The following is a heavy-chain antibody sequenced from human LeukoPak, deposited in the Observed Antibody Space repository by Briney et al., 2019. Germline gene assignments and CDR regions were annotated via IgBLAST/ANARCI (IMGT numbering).Heavy chain of an antibody. V-gene: IGHV3-48*01. J-gene: IGHJ6*03. CDR1: GFSFSSYI. CDR2: ISSSTSTI. CDR3: ATVVGYYYMDV. Sequence: GGSLRLSCAASGFSFSSYIMSWVRQAPGKGLEWVSYISSSTSTIYYADSVKGRFTISRDNAKNSLYLQMNSLRAEDTAVYYCATVVGYYYMDVWGKGTTVTVSS. D-gene: IGHD2-15*01.